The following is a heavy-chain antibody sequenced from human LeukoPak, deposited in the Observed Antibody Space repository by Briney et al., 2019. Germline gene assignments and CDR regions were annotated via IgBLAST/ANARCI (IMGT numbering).Heavy chain of an antibody. CDR3: ARGKRRFDP. Sequence: NAGGSLRLSCAASGFTFSDHYMSWIRQAPGKGLEWVSYISNRGYSMYYADSVKGRFTISRDNVNNTLFLQMDSLRAEDTAIYYCARGKRRFDPWGQGTLATVSS. V-gene: IGHV3-11*01. CDR2: ISNRGYSM. CDR1: GFTFSDHY. J-gene: IGHJ5*02.